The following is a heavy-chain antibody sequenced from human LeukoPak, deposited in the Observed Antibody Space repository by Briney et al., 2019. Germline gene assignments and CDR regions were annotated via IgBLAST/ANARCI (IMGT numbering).Heavy chain of an antibody. CDR3: ARDRGRYYGSGSCFDY. CDR2: INNSYSHI. V-gene: IGHV3-21*01. Sequence: GGSLRLSCAASGFTFSDYAMGWVRQAPGKGLEWVSSINNSYSHIYYADSVKGRFTISRDNAKNSLYLQMGSLRTEDMAVYYCARDRGRYYGSGSCFDYWGPGTLVTVSS. D-gene: IGHD3-10*01. CDR1: GFTFSDYA. J-gene: IGHJ4*02.